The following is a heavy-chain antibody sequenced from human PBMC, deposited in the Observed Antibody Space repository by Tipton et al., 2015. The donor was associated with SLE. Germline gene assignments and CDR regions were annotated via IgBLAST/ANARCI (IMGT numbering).Heavy chain of an antibody. J-gene: IGHJ4*02. D-gene: IGHD2-8*02. CDR1: GFTFSHYW. Sequence: SLRLSCATSGFTFSHYWMHWVRQGPGKGLVWVSRITSDGSGTNYADSVKGRFTISRDNSKNTLYLQMNSLRAEDTAVYYCAKGLVGTAFADWGQGTLVTVSS. CDR2: ITSDGSGT. V-gene: IGHV3-74*01. CDR3: AKGLVGTAFAD.